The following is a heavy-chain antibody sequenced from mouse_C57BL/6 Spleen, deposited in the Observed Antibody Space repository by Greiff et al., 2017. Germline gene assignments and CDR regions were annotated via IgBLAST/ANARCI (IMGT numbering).Heavy chain of an antibody. CDR3: ARSYYYGSSYFDY. Sequence: EVKLVESGGGLVKPGGSLKLSCAASGFTFSDYGMHWVRQAPEKGLEWVAYISSGSSTIYYADPVKGRFPISRDNAKNTLFLQMTSLRSEDTAMYYCARSYYYGSSYFDYWGQGTTLTVSS. CDR2: ISSGSSTI. J-gene: IGHJ2*01. CDR1: GFTFSDYG. D-gene: IGHD1-1*01. V-gene: IGHV5-17*01.